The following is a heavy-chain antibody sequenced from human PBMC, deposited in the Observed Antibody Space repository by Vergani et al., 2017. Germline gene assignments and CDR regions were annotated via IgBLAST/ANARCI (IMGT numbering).Heavy chain of an antibody. CDR2: INTNTGNP. Sequence: QVQLVQSGAAVKKPGASVKVSCTASGYTFTSYGISWVRQAPGQGLEWMGWINTNTGNPTYAQGFTGRFVFSLDTSVSTAYLQISSLKAEDTAVYYCARDALNSIPDYWGQGTLVTVSS. CDR3: ARDALNSIPDY. D-gene: IGHD3-3*02. CDR1: GYTFTSYG. J-gene: IGHJ4*02. V-gene: IGHV7-4-1*02.